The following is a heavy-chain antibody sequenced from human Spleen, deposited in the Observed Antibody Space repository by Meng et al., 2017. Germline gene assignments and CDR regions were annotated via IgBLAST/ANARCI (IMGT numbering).Heavy chain of an antibody. CDR2: IKTDGSEK. CDR1: GFTFSDYY. D-gene: IGHD5-24*01. J-gene: IGHJ4*02. CDR3: AKDLRWQQYDY. V-gene: IGHV3-7*01. Sequence: GGSLRLSCAASGFTFSDYYMSWIRQAPGKGLEWVANIKTDGSEKVYVDSVKGRFTIARDNAKNSLYLQMNSLRAEDTAVYYCAKDLRWQQYDYWGQGTLVTVSS.